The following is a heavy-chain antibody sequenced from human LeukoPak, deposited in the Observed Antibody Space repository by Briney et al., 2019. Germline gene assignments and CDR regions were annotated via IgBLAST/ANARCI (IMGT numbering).Heavy chain of an antibody. CDR2: IKQDGSEK. CDR3: AREKSDYYYYYGMDV. J-gene: IGHJ6*02. V-gene: IGHV3-7*01. Sequence: PGGSLRLSCAASGFTFSSYWMSWVRQAPGKGLEWVANIKQDGSEKYYVDSVKGRFTISRDNAKNSLYLQMNSLRAEDTAVYYCAREKSDYYYYYGMDVWGQGTTVTVSS. CDR1: GFTFSSYW.